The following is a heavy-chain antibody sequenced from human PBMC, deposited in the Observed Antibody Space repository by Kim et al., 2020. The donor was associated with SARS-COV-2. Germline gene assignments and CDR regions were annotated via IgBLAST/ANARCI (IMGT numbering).Heavy chain of an antibody. CDR3: ARDQRGDYDYVWGSYRPFSPNWFDP. V-gene: IGHV1-46*01. Sequence: ASVKVSCKASGYTFTSYYMHWVRQAPGQGLEWMGIINPSGGSTSYAQKFQGRVTMTRDTSTSTVYMELSSLRSEDTAVYYCARDQRGDYDYVWGSYRPFSPNWFDPWGQGTLVTVSS. CDR1: GYTFTSYY. D-gene: IGHD3-16*02. J-gene: IGHJ5*02. CDR2: INPSGGST.